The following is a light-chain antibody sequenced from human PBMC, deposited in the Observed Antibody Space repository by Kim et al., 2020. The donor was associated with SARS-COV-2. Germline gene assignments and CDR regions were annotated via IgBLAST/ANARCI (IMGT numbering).Light chain of an antibody. CDR1: SLRSYD. Sequence: VAWGQKVRTKCQGDSLRSYDATWYQKKPGQAPILVIYGKNNRPSGIPDRFSGSSAGNTASLTITGTQAGDEADYYCNSRDSNDNVVFGGGTQLTVL. J-gene: IGLJ2*01. V-gene: IGLV3-19*01. CDR2: GKN. CDR3: NSRDSNDNVV.